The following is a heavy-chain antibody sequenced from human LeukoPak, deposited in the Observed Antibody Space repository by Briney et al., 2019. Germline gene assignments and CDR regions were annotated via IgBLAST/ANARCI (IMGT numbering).Heavy chain of an antibody. CDR3: ARQGHDYVWGSYRYIY. CDR1: GGSISSSSYY. D-gene: IGHD3-16*02. J-gene: IGHJ4*02. V-gene: IGHV4-39*01. Sequence: SETLSLTCTVSGGSISSSSYYWGWIRQPPGKGLVWIGSIYYSGSTYYNPSLKSRVTISVDTSKNQFSLKLSSVTAADTAVYYCARQGHDYVWGSYRYIYWGQGTLVTVSS. CDR2: IYYSGST.